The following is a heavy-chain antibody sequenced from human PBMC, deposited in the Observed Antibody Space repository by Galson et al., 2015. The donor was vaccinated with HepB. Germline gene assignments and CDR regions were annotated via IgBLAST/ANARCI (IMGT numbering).Heavy chain of an antibody. D-gene: IGHD6-19*01. CDR1: GYSFTSYW. CDR2: IYPGDSDT. CDR3: ARLIAVADVGSRHFDY. Sequence: QSGAEVKKPGESLKISCKGSGYSFTSYWIGWVRQMPGKGLEWMGIIYPGDSDTRYSPSFQGQVTISADKSISTAYLQWSSLKASDTAMYYCARLIAVADVGSRHFDYWGQGTLVTVSS. J-gene: IGHJ4*02. V-gene: IGHV5-51*03.